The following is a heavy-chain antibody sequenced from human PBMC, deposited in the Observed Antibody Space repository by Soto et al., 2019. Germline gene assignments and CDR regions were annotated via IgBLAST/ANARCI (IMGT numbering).Heavy chain of an antibody. V-gene: IGHV2-70*12. CDR3: AHRRRRYTFGGVIAGPVDY. CDR1: GGSISSYYW. Sequence: TLSLTCTVSGGSISSYYWSWIRQPPGKALEWLAHINWDDDKYYSTSLKSRLTITKDTSKNQVVLTMTNMDPVDTATYYCAHRRRRYTFGGVIAGPVDYWGQGTLVTVSS. D-gene: IGHD3-16*02. CDR2: INWDDDK. J-gene: IGHJ4*02.